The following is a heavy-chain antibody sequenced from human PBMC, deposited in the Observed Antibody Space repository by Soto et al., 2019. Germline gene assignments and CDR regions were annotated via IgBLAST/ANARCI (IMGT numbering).Heavy chain of an antibody. CDR3: EYKSSGPHQWFDP. CDR1: GGTFSSYA. V-gene: IGHV1-69*13. J-gene: IGHJ5*02. Sequence: SVKVSCKASGGTFSSYAISWVRQAPGQGLEWMGGVIPIFGTANYAQKFQGRVTITADESTSTAYMELSSLRSEDTAVYYCEYKSSGPHQWFDPWGQGTLVTVSS. CDR2: VIPIFGTA. D-gene: IGHD6-19*01.